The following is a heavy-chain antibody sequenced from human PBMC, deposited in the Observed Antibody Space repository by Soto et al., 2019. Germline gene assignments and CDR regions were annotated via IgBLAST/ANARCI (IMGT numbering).Heavy chain of an antibody. CDR1: GFTFISYG. CDR2: IWYDGSNK. CDR3: ARADPHYFLWFGEP. D-gene: IGHD3-10*01. V-gene: IGHV3-33*01. Sequence: GGSLRLSCAASGFTFISYGMHWVRQAPGKGLEWVAVIWYDGSNKYYADSVKGRFTISRDNSKNTLYLQMNSLRAEDTVVFYCARADPHYFLWFGEPWGKGTRVTVSS. J-gene: IGHJ5*02.